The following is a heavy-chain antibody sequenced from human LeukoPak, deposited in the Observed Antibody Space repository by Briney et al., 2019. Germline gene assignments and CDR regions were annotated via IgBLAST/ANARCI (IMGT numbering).Heavy chain of an antibody. V-gene: IGHV3-21*01. J-gene: IGHJ6*02. Sequence: PGGSLRLSCAASGFTFSGYSINWVRQAPGKGLEWVSSISSSSDYIYYADSVKGRSTISRDNAKNSLYLQMNSLRAEDTAVYYCARDKHDYVWGSFRPNYYYYGMDVWGQGTTVTVSS. CDR3: ARDKHDYVWGSFRPNYYYYGMDV. D-gene: IGHD3-16*02. CDR2: ISSSSDYI. CDR1: GFTFSGYS.